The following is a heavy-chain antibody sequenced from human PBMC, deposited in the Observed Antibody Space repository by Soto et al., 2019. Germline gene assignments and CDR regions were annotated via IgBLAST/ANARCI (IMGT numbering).Heavy chain of an antibody. CDR2: INHSGST. Sequence: SETLSLTCAVYGGSFSGYYWSWIRQPPGKGLEWIGEINHSGSTNYNPSLKSRVTISVDTSKNQFSLKLSSVTAADTAVYYCASGFYSLGAAPVFFDYWGQGTLVTVSS. V-gene: IGHV4-34*01. J-gene: IGHJ4*02. CDR3: ASGFYSLGAAPVFFDY. CDR1: GGSFSGYY. D-gene: IGHD2-21*01.